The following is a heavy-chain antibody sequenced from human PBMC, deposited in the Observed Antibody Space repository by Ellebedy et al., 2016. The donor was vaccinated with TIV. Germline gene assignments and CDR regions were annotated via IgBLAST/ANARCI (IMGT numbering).Heavy chain of an antibody. CDR1: GFTFSDYY. J-gene: IGHJ4*02. Sequence: GESLKISXAASGFTFSDYYMSWIRQAPGKGLEWVSYISSSGSTIYYADSVKGRFTISRDNSKNTLYLQMNSLRAEDTAVYYCARENYGDYSDYWGQGTLVTVSS. CDR3: ARENYGDYSDY. CDR2: ISSSGSTI. D-gene: IGHD4-17*01. V-gene: IGHV3-11*01.